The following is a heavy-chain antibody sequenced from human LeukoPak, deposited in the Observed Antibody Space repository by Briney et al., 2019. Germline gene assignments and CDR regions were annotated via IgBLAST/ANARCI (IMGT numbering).Heavy chain of an antibody. V-gene: IGHV3-53*01. CDR2: IFSVGTT. Sequence: PGGSLRLSCAVSGFTVSSNFMSWVRQAPGKGLEWVSSIFSVGTTYYADSVKGRFTISRDNSKNTLYLQMNSLRAEDTAVYYCAKDLLRYFDWYNWFDPWGQGTLVTVSS. J-gene: IGHJ5*02. CDR1: GFTVSSNF. D-gene: IGHD3-9*01. CDR3: AKDLLRYFDWYNWFDP.